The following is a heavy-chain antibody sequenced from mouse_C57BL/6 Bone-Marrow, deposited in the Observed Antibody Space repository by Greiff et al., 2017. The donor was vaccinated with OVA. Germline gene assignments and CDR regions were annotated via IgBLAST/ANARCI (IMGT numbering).Heavy chain of an antibody. CDR2: IYPRSGNT. CDR1: GYTFTSYG. D-gene: IGHD2-1*01. Sequence: QVQLQQSGAELARPGASVKLSCKASGYTFTSYGISWVKQRTGQGLEWIGEIYPRSGNTYYNEKFKGKATLTADKSSSTAYMELRSLTSEDSAVYFCARIYGNCGRFAYWGQGTLVTVSA. V-gene: IGHV1-81*01. CDR3: ARIYGNCGRFAY. J-gene: IGHJ3*01.